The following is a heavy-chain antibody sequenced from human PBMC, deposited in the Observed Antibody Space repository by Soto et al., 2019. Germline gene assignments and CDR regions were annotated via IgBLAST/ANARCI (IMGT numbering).Heavy chain of an antibody. J-gene: IGHJ4*02. CDR2: INAGNGNT. D-gene: IGHD6-13*01. Sequence: ASVKVSCNASGYTFTSYAMHWVRQAPGQRLEWMGWINAGNGNTKYSQKFQGRVTITRDTSTSTVYMELSSLRSEDTAVYYCARPRIESSSRLLDYWGQGTLVTVSS. CDR1: GYTFTSYA. CDR3: ARPRIESSSRLLDY. V-gene: IGHV1-3*01.